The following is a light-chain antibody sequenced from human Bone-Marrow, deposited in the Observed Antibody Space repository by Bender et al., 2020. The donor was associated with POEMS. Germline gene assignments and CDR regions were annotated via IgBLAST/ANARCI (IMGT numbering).Light chain of an antibody. CDR3: YSAAENNGV. CDR1: ILAKKY. J-gene: IGLJ3*02. V-gene: IGLV3-27*01. Sequence: SYELTQPSSVSVSPGQTARITCSGDILAKKYVRWFQQKPGQAPVMVIYEDSERPSGIPERFSGSSSGTTVTLTISGAQVEDEADYYCYSAAENNGVFGGGTKLTVL. CDR2: EDS.